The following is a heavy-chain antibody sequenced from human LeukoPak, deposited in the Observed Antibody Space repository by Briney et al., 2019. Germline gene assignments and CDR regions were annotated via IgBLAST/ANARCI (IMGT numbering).Heavy chain of an antibody. CDR1: GYTFTNCW. V-gene: IGHV5-51*01. J-gene: IGHJ4*02. CDR3: ARLTRYCSGDSCYFDY. Sequence: GESLKISCNGSGYTFTNCWIGWVRQMPGKGLEWMGIIYPGDSDTRYSPAFQGQVTISADKSINTAYRQEISLKASDTAIYYCARLTRYCSGDSCYFDYWGQGTLVTVSS. CDR2: IYPGDSDT. D-gene: IGHD2-15*01.